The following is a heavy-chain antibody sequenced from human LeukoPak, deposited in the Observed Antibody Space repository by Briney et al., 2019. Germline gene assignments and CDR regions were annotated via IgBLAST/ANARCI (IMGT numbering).Heavy chain of an antibody. J-gene: IGHJ6*03. CDR2: ISGSGGST. CDR3: AKQGGWRVATILGGNYMDV. CDR1: GFTFSSYA. V-gene: IGHV3-23*01. Sequence: GGSLRLSCAASGFTFSSYAMSWVRQAPGKGLEWVSAISGSGGSTYYADSVKGRFTISRDNSKNTLYLQMNSLRAEDTAVYYCAKQGGWRVATILGGNYMDVWGKGTTVTVSS. D-gene: IGHD5-12*01.